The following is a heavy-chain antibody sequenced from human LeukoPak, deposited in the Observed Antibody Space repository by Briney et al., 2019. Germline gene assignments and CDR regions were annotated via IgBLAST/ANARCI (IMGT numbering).Heavy chain of an antibody. V-gene: IGHV4-31*03. CDR3: ASQWGSGNYGMDV. CDR1: GGSISSGGYY. Sequence: SQTLSLTCTVSGGSISSGGYYWSWIRQHPGKGLEWIGYIYYCGSTYYNPSLKSRVTISVDTSKNQFSLKLSSVTAADTAVYYCASQWGSGNYGMDVWGKGTTVTVSS. D-gene: IGHD1-26*01. J-gene: IGHJ6*04. CDR2: IYYCGST.